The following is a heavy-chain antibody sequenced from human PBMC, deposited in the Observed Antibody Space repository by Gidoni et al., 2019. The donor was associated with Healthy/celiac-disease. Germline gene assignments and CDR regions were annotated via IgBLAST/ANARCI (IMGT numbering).Heavy chain of an antibody. CDR1: GGSFSGYY. D-gene: IGHD1-26*01. V-gene: IGHV4-34*01. CDR3: ARVHDGNYYYYGMDV. Sequence: QVQLPQWGAGLLKPSETLYLTCAVYGGSFSGYYWSWIRQPPGKGLEWIGEINHSGSTNYNPSLKSRVTISVDTSKNQFSLKLSSVTAADTAVYYCARVHDGNYYYYGMDVWGQGTTVTVSS. CDR2: INHSGST. J-gene: IGHJ6*02.